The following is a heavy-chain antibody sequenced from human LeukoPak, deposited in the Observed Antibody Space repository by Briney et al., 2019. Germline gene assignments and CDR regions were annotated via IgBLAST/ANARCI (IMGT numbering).Heavy chain of an antibody. J-gene: IGHJ3*02. CDR2: IYYSGST. D-gene: IGHD3-22*01. V-gene: IGHV4-59*12. Sequence: SETLSLTCTVSGGSISSYYWSWIRQPPGKRLEWIGYIYYSGSTNYNPSLKSRVTISVDTSKNQFSLKLSSVTAADTAVYYCATYYDSSGYYFDAFDIWGQGTMVTVSS. CDR3: ATYYDSSGYYFDAFDI. CDR1: GGSISSYY.